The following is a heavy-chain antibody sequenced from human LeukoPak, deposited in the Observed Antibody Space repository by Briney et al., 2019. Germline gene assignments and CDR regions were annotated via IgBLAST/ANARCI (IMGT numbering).Heavy chain of an antibody. V-gene: IGHV3-15*07. D-gene: IGHD3-16*01. J-gene: IGHJ3*02. CDR3: AASSGAEGGFDI. Sequence: PGGSLRLSCAASGFNVNNAWMSWVRQAPGQGLEWVARITSKSAGGTTDYTTPVKGRFTISRDDSKNTLYVQMNSLKTEDTALYYCAASSGAEGGFDIWGLGTMVIVSS. CDR2: ITSKSAGGTT. CDR1: GFNVNNAW.